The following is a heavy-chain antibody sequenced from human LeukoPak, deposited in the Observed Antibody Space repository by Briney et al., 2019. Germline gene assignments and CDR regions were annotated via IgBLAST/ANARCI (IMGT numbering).Heavy chain of an antibody. CDR1: GFTVSSNY. D-gene: IGHD3-22*01. Sequence: GGSLRLSCAASGFTVSSNYMSWVRQAPGKGLEWVSVIYSGGSTYYADSVKGRFTISRDNSKNTLYLQMNSLRAEDTAVYYCARDPTSSYYYDSSGYWGQGTLVTVSS. V-gene: IGHV3-53*01. J-gene: IGHJ4*02. CDR2: IYSGGST. CDR3: ARDPTSSYYYDSSGY.